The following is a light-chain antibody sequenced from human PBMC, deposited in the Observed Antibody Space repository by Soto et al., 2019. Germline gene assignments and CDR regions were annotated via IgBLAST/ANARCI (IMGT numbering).Light chain of an antibody. J-gene: IGKJ4*01. Sequence: DIVMTQSPDSLAVSLGERATINCKSSQSVIYSSNNKNYLTWYQQKPGLPPKLLIYWASTRESGVPDRFSGSGSGTDFTLTISSLQAEDVEVYYCQQYYSTPPTLGGGTKVDIK. CDR1: QSVIYSSNNKNY. V-gene: IGKV4-1*01. CDR3: QQYYSTPPT. CDR2: WAS.